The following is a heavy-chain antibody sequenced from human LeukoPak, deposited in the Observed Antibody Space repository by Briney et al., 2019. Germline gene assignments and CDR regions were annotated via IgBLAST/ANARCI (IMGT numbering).Heavy chain of an antibody. J-gene: IGHJ4*02. Sequence: SETLSLTCTVSAYSISSGYYWGWIRQPPGKRLECIGTIYHSGSTYYNPSLKSRVTISVDTSKNRFSLKLTSVTAADTAVYYCARQTGSGLFILPGGQGTLVTVSS. CDR3: ARQTGSGLFILP. CDR2: IYHSGST. CDR1: AYSISSGYY. D-gene: IGHD3/OR15-3a*01. V-gene: IGHV4-38-2*02.